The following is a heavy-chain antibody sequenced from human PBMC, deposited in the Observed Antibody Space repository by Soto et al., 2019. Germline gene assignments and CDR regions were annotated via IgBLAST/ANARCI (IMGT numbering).Heavy chain of an antibody. CDR1: GGSISSGGYS. CDR2: IYHSGST. Sequence: QLQLQESGSGLVKPSQTLSLTCAVSGGSISSGGYSWSWIRQPPGKGLEWIGYIYHSGSTYYTPSLTSRVTISVDRSKNQFSLKLSSVTAADTAVYYCASHRGGYSGFDHYYWGQGTLVTVSS. J-gene: IGHJ4*02. CDR3: ASHRGGYSGFDHYY. D-gene: IGHD5-12*01. V-gene: IGHV4-30-2*01.